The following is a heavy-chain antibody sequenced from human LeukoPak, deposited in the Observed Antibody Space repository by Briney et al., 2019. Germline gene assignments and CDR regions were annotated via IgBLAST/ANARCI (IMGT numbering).Heavy chain of an antibody. CDR1: GGSFSGYY. CDR3: ARGRSYDFWSGHYYMDV. D-gene: IGHD3-3*01. V-gene: IGHV4-34*01. CDR2: INHSGST. J-gene: IGHJ6*03. Sequence: SETLSLTRAVYGGSFSGYYWSWIRQPLGKGLEWIGEINHSGSTNYNPSLKSRVTISVDTSKNQFSLKLSSVTAADTAVYYCARGRSYDFWSGHYYMDVWGKGTTVTVSS.